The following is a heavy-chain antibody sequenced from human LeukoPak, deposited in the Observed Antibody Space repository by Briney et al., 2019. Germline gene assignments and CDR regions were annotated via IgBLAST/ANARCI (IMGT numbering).Heavy chain of an antibody. V-gene: IGHV1-69*05. Sequence: SVKVSSKASGGTFSSYAISWVRQAPGQGLEWMGGIIPIFGTANYAQKFQGRVTIITDESTSTAYMELSSLRSEDTALYYCARRESTYQNYHYYYYMDVWGKGTTVTVSS. J-gene: IGHJ6*03. CDR1: GGTFSSYA. CDR2: IIPIFGTA. CDR3: ARRESTYQNYHYYYYMDV.